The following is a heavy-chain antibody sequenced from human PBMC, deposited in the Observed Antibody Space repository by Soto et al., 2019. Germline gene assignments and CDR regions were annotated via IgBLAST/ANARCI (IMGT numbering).Heavy chain of an antibody. CDR3: ARTYYDFWSGPPRPAFEI. V-gene: IGHV5-10-1*01. Sequence: GESLKISCKGSGYSFTSYWISWVRQMPGKGLEWMGRIDPSDSYTNYSPSFQGHVTISADKSISTAYLQWSSLKASDTAMYYCARTYYDFWSGPPRPAFEIWGQGTMVTVSS. J-gene: IGHJ3*02. D-gene: IGHD3-3*01. CDR1: GYSFTSYW. CDR2: IDPSDSYT.